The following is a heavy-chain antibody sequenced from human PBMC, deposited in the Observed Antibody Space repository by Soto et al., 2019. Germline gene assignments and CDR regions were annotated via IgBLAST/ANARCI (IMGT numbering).Heavy chain of an antibody. CDR1: GGSISSSSYY. Sequence: QLQLQESGPGLVKPSETLSLTCTVSGGSISSSSYYWAWIRQPPGKGLEWIGSIYYSGSTYYNPSLKSRVTISVDTSKNQFSLKLSSVTAADTAVYYCSRQTGTTWYFDYWGQGTLVTVSS. J-gene: IGHJ4*02. V-gene: IGHV4-39*01. D-gene: IGHD1-1*01. CDR2: IYYSGST. CDR3: SRQTGTTWYFDY.